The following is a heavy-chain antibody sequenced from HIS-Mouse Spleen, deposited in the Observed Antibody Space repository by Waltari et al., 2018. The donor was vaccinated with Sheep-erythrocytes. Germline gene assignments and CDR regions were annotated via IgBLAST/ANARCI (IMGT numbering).Heavy chain of an antibody. Sequence: QVQLVQSGAEVKKPGSSVKVSCKASGGTFSSYAISWVRQAPGQGLEWMGRIIPILGIANYAQKFQGRVTITADKSTITAYMELSSLRSEDTAVYYCAQTGATTPHFDYWGQGTLVTVSS. D-gene: IGHD1-26*01. CDR3: AQTGATTPHFDY. V-gene: IGHV1-69*04. J-gene: IGHJ4*02. CDR1: GGTFSSYA. CDR2: IIPILGIA.